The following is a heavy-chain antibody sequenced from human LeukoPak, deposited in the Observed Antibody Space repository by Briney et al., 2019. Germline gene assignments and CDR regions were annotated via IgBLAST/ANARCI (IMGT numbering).Heavy chain of an antibody. J-gene: IGHJ4*02. CDR2: ISSSSSYI. V-gene: IGHV3-21*01. Sequence: GGSLRLSCAASGFTFSSYSMNWVRQAPGKGLEWVSSISSSSSYIYHADSVKGRFTISRDNAKNSLYLQMNSLRAEDTAVYYCARDIFPGSSSWYLPGGISFDYWGQGTLVTVSS. CDR3: ARDIFPGSSSWYLPGGISFDY. CDR1: GFTFSSYS. D-gene: IGHD6-13*01.